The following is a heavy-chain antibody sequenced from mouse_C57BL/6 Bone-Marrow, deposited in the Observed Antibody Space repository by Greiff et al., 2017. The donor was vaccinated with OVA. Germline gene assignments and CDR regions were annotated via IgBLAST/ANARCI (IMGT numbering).Heavy chain of an antibody. J-gene: IGHJ2*01. Sequence: QVQLKQPGAELVRPGTSVKLSCKASGYTFTSYWMHWVKQRPGQGLEWIGMIDPSDSYTNYNQKFKGKATLTVDTSSSTAYMQLSSLTSEDSAVYYCASLSDWGKGTTLTVSS. CDR3: ASLSD. CDR1: GYTFTSYW. V-gene: IGHV1-59*01. CDR2: IDPSDSYT.